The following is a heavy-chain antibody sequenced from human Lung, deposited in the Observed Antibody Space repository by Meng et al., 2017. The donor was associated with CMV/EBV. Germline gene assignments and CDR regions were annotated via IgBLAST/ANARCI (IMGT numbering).Heavy chain of an antibody. CDR2: AANRANRYIT. Sequence: SLKISCAASGFIVSYHNSDWLRQAPGRGLEWIGRAANRANRYITEYATSVKGRFTFSRYNSENSLYMQMNDLKSESTAVYYWTRGDIGIDIYAFDIWGQGTLVXVSS. V-gene: IGHV3-72*01. CDR1: GFIVSYHN. J-gene: IGHJ3*02. CDR3: TRGDIGIDIYAFDI. D-gene: IGHD3-10*01.